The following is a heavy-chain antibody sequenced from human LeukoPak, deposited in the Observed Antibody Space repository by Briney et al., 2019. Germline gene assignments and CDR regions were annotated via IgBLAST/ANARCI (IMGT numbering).Heavy chain of an antibody. D-gene: IGHD1-14*01. J-gene: IGHJ4*02. V-gene: IGHV3-53*01. CDR2: LYSDGNT. CDR1: GFTVITND. CDR3: ARGVEPLAANTLAY. Sequence: GGSLRLSCAASGFTVITNDMTWVRQAPGKGLDWVSVLYSDGNTKYADSVQGRFTISRDNSKDTLYLEMNSLSPDETAVYYCARGVEPLAANTLAYWGQGTLVTVSS.